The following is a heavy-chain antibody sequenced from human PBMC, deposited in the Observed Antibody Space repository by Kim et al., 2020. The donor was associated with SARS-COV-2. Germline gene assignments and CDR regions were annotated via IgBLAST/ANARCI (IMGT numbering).Heavy chain of an antibody. CDR2: ISGSGGST. V-gene: IGHV3-23*01. D-gene: IGHD3-9*01. CDR1: GFTFSSYA. Sequence: GGSLRLSCAASGFTFSSYAMSWVRQAPGKGLEWVSAISGSGGSTYYADSVKGRFTISRDNSKNTLYLQMNSRRAEDTAVYYCAKHSSGDILTGYYSWGQGTLVTVSS. CDR3: AKHSSGDILTGYYS. J-gene: IGHJ4*02.